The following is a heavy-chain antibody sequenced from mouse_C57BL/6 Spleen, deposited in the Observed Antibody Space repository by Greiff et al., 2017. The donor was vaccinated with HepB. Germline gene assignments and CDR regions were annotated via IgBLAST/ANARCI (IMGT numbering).Heavy chain of an antibody. J-gene: IGHJ3*01. CDR3: ARSTIVTTSFAY. CDR2: IDPEDGET. D-gene: IGHD2-5*01. Sequence: EVQLQQSGAELVKPGASVKLSCTASGFNIKDYYMHWVKQRTEQGLEWIGRIDPEDGETKYAPKFQGKATRTADTSSNTAYMQLSSLTAEDTAVYYCARSTIVTTSFAYWGQGTLVTVSA. CDR1: GFNIKDYY. V-gene: IGHV14-2*01.